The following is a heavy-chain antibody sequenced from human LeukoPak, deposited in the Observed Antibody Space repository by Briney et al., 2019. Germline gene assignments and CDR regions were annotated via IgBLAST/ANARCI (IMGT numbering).Heavy chain of an antibody. V-gene: IGHV4-39*07. CDR2: TYYSGST. D-gene: IGHD3-10*01. J-gene: IGHJ4*02. CDR3: ARDLNPWFGEFAFDY. CDR1: GGSISSSSYY. Sequence: SETLSLTCTVSGGSISSSSYYWGWIRQPPGKGLEWIGSTYYSGSTYYNPSLKSRVTISVDTSKNQFSLKLNSVTAADTAVYYCARDLNPWFGEFAFDYWGQGALVIVSS.